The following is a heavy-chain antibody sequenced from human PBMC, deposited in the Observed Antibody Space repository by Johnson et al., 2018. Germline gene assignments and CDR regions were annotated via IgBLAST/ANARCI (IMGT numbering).Heavy chain of an antibody. Sequence: QVQLLESGGGVVQPGRSLRLSCAASGFTFSSYGMPWVRQAPGKGLEWVAVISYDGSNKYYADSVKGRFTISRDNSKNTVYLQMNSLRAEDTAVYYWAKDASPRGYYDTSGMDAFDIWGQGTMVTVSS. CDR3: AKDASPRGYYDTSGMDAFDI. V-gene: IGHV3-30*18. D-gene: IGHD3-22*01. J-gene: IGHJ3*02. CDR1: GFTFSSYG. CDR2: ISYDGSNK.